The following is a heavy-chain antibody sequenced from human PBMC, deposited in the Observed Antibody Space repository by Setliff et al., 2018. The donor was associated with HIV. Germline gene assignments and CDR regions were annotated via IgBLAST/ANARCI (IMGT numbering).Heavy chain of an antibody. CDR2: ISAYDGNT. Sequence: GASVKVSCKASGYTFTSYGISWVRQAPGQGLEWMGWISAYDGNTNYAQKLQGRVTMTTDTSTSTAYMELRSLRSDDTAVYYCASCRSNPYYFDYWGQGTLVTVSS. CDR1: GYTFTSYG. V-gene: IGHV1-18*01. D-gene: IGHD1-26*01. J-gene: IGHJ4*02. CDR3: ASCRSNPYYFDY.